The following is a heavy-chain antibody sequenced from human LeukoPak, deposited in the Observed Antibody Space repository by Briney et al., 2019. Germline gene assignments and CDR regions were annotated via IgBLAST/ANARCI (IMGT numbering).Heavy chain of an antibody. D-gene: IGHD3-3*01. J-gene: IGHJ2*01. V-gene: IGHV3-7*01. CDR1: GFTFSSYW. Sequence: GGSLRLSCAASGFTFSSYWMSWVRQAPGKGLGWVANIKQDGSEKYYVDSVKGRFTISRDNAKNSLYLQMNSLRAEDTAVYYCARVAYYDFWSGYYIHWYFDLWGRGTLVTVSS. CDR2: IKQDGSEK. CDR3: ARVAYYDFWSGYYIHWYFDL.